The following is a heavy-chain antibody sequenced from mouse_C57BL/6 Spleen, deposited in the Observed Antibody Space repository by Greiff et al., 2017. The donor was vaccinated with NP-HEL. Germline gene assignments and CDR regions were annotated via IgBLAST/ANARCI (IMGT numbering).Heavy chain of an antibody. V-gene: IGHV14-4*01. D-gene: IGHD1-1*01. CDR2: IDPENGDT. CDR1: GFNIKDDY. Sequence: EVQLQQSGAELVRPGASVKLSCTASGFNIKDDYMHWVKQRPEQGLEWIGWIDPENGDTEYASKFQGKATITADTSSNTAYLQLSSLTSEDTAVYYCTRYYGSTLYFDYWGQGTTLTVSS. CDR3: TRYYGSTLYFDY. J-gene: IGHJ2*01.